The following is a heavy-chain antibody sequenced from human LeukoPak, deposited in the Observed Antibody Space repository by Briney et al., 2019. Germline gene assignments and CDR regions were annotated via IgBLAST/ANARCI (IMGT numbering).Heavy chain of an antibody. CDR2: INPNSGGT. V-gene: IGHV1-2*02. J-gene: IGHJ6*02. Sequence: ASVKVSCKASGYTFTGYYMHRVRQAPGQGLEWMGWINPNSGGTNYAQKFQGRVTMTRDTSISTAYMELSRLRSDDTAVYYCARVGMDYYYYYGMDVWGQGTTVTVSS. CDR3: ARVGMDYYYYYGMDV. D-gene: IGHD7-27*01. CDR1: GYTFTGYY.